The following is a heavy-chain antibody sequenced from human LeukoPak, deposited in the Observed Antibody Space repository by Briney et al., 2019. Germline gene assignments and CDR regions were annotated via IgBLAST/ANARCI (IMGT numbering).Heavy chain of an antibody. D-gene: IGHD2-15*01. CDR3: ARGLLGYFQH. CDR2: INPNSGGT. V-gene: IGHV1-2*02. CDR1: GYTFSNYG. J-gene: IGHJ1*01. Sequence: ASVKVSCKASGYTFSNYGVSWVRQAPGQGLEWMGWINPNSGGTNYAQKFQGRVTMTRDTSISTAYMELSRLRSDDTAVYYCARGLLGYFQHWGQGTLVTVSS.